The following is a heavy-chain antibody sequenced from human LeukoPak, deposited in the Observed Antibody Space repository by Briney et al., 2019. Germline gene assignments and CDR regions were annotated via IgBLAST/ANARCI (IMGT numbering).Heavy chain of an antibody. V-gene: IGHV3-7*01. J-gene: IGHJ4*02. Sequence: PGGPLNFSCAASGFPFRNSWLSGFGRAPGKGLGWVANIKKDGSEKYYVDSVKGRFTISRDNAKNSLYLQMDSLRAEDTAVYYCARISIAVAGGDYWGQGTLVTVSS. CDR3: ARISIAVAGGDY. CDR2: IKKDGSEK. CDR1: GFPFRNSW. D-gene: IGHD6-19*01.